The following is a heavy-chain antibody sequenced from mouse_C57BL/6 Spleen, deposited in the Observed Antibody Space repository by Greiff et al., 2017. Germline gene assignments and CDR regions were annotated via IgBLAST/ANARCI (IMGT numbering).Heavy chain of an antibody. CDR3: ARREDRSEFAY. Sequence: VKLQESGPELVKPWASVTISCKASGYAFTSSWRNWMQQRPGKGLEWIGRIYPGDGDSNYNWSFKGEATLTADKSTSTAYLQLSSLTSEDSAVYFCARREDRSEFAYWGQGTLVTVSA. D-gene: IGHD3-3*01. CDR1: GYAFTSSW. V-gene: IGHV1-82*01. CDR2: IYPGDGDS. J-gene: IGHJ3*01.